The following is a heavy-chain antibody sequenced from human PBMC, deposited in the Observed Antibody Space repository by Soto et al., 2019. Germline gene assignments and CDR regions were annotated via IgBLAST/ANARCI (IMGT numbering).Heavy chain of an antibody. CDR2: ISSSGDTT. CDR3: AKARVDTMIAVVITCAS. Sequence: EVQLLESGGHLVQPGGSLRLSCAGSGFAFAKYSMTWVRQAPGKGLEWVSSISSSGDTTYYSGSVKGRFTISRDNSKNSLFLQMNSLRVEDTAVYYCAKARVDTMIAVVITCASWGQGTLVAVSS. CDR1: GFAFAKYS. J-gene: IGHJ5*02. V-gene: IGHV3-23*01. D-gene: IGHD3-22*01.